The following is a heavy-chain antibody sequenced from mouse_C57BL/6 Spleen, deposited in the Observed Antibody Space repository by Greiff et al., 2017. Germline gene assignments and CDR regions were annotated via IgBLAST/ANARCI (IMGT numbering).Heavy chain of an antibody. CDR3: TRGNYDDWYFDV. CDR1: GFTFSSYA. V-gene: IGHV5-9-1*02. Sequence: EVHLVESGEGLVKPGGSLKLSCAASGFTFSSYAMSWVRQTPEKRLEWVAYISSGGDYIYYADTVKGRFTISRDNARNTLYLQMSSLKSEDTAMYYCTRGNYDDWYFDVWGTGTTVTVSS. CDR2: ISSGGDYI. J-gene: IGHJ1*03. D-gene: IGHD2-4*01.